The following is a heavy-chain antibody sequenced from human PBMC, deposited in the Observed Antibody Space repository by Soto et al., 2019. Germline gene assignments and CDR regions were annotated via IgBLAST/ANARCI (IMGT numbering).Heavy chain of an antibody. CDR1: GFTFSSYG. V-gene: IGHV3-30*18. Sequence: GGSLRLSCAASGFTFSSYGMHWVRQAPGKGLEWVAVISYDGSNKYYADSVKGRFTISRDNSKNTLYLQMNSLRAEDTAVYYCAKAPLFSLDDYIWGSYLLDYWGQGTLVTVSS. CDR3: AKAPLFSLDDYIWGSYLLDY. J-gene: IGHJ4*02. D-gene: IGHD3-16*01. CDR2: ISYDGSNK.